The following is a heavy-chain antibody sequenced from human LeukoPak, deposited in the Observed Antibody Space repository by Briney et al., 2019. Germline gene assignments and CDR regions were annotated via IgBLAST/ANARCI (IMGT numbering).Heavy chain of an antibody. Sequence: AGRSLRLSCAASGFTFSSYAMHWVRQAPGKGLEWVAVISYDGSNKYYADSVKGRFTISRDNSKNTLYLQMNSLRAEDTAVYYCARGPDILTGYYSSDAFDIWGQGTMVTVSS. V-gene: IGHV3-30*04. J-gene: IGHJ3*02. CDR2: ISYDGSNK. CDR3: ARGPDILTGYYSSDAFDI. D-gene: IGHD3-9*01. CDR1: GFTFSSYA.